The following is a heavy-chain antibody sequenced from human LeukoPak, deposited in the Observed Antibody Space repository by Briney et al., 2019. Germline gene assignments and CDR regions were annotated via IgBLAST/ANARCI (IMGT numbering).Heavy chain of an antibody. CDR3: ARDLPPDSSGYYIDY. Sequence: SETLSLTCAVSGGSFTGYYWSWIRQPPGKGLEWIGEINHSGSTNYNPSLKSRVTISVDTSKNQFSLKLSSVTAADTAVYYCARDLPPDSSGYYIDYWGQGTLVTVSS. D-gene: IGHD3-22*01. J-gene: IGHJ4*02. V-gene: IGHV4-34*01. CDR2: INHSGST. CDR1: GGSFTGYY.